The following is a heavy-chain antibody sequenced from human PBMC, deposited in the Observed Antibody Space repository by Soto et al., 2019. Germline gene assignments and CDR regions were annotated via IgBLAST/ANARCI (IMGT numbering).Heavy chain of an antibody. Sequence: GGSLRLSCAASGFTFSNYGMHWVRQAPGKGLEWVAVIWYDGSNKYYAGSVKGRFTISRDKSKNTLYLRMNSLRAEDTAVYYCARTMVRGVIITPGYGMDVWGQGTTVTVSS. CDR3: ARTMVRGVIITPGYGMDV. J-gene: IGHJ6*02. V-gene: IGHV3-33*01. CDR1: GFTFSNYG. CDR2: IWYDGSNK. D-gene: IGHD3-10*01.